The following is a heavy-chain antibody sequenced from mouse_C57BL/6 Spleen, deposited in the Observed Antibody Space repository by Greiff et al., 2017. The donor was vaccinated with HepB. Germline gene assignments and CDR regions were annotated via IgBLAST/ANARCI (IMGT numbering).Heavy chain of an antibody. D-gene: IGHD2-1*01. Sequence: EVKLMESGGGLVKPGGSLKLSCAASGFTFSSYAMSWVRQTPEKRLEWVATISDGGSYTYYPDNVKGRFTISRDNAKNNLYLQMSHLKSEDTAMYYCARDQDYGNYYYAMDYWGQGTSVTVSS. V-gene: IGHV5-4*01. J-gene: IGHJ4*01. CDR2: ISDGGSYT. CDR3: ARDQDYGNYYYAMDY. CDR1: GFTFSSYA.